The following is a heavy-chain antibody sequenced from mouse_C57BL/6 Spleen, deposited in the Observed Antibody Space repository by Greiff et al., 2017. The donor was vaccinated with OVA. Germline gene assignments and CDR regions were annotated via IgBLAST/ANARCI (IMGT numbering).Heavy chain of an antibody. CDR2: INPSNGGT. CDR1: GYTFTSYW. CDR3: ARNYDYDGGFAY. D-gene: IGHD2-4*01. V-gene: IGHV1-53*01. J-gene: IGHJ3*01. Sequence: QVQLKESGTELVKPGASVKLSCKASGYTFTSYWMHWVKQRPGQGLEWIGNINPSNGGTNYNEKFKSKATLTVDKSSSTAYMQLSSLTSEDSAVYYCARNYDYDGGFAYWGQGTLVTVSA.